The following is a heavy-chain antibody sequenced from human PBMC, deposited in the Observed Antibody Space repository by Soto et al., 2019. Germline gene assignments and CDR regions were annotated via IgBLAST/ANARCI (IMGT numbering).Heavy chain of an antibody. J-gene: IGHJ4*02. D-gene: IGHD3-3*01. CDR1: GFTFSNCA. CDR2: ISGSGANT. CDR3: AKDRENRGDNFWSGFEN. Sequence: EVQLLESGGDLVQPGGSLRLSCATSGFTFSNCAMSWVRHTPGKGLEWVSGISGSGANTYNAESVKGRFTISRDNSMNTMNLQMNSLREDDTAVYYCAKDRENRGDNFWSGFENWGQGTRVTLSS. V-gene: IGHV3-23*01.